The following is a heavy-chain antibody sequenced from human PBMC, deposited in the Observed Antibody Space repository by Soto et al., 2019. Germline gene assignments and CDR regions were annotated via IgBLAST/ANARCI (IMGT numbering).Heavy chain of an antibody. CDR3: AAADPNYYYYYGMDV. D-gene: IGHD6-13*01. J-gene: IGHJ6*02. CDR1: GYSFTSYW. CDR2: IYPGDSDT. V-gene: IGHV5-51*01. Sequence: GESLKISCKGSGYSFTSYWIGWVRQMPGKGLEWMGIIYPGDSDTRYSPSFQGQVTISADKSISTAYLQWSSLKASDTAMYYCAAADPNYYYYYGMDVWGQGTTVTVSS.